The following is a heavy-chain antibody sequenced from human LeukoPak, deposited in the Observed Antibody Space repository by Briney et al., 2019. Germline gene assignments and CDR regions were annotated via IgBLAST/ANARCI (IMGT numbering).Heavy chain of an antibody. CDR2: TRNKANSYIT. D-gene: IGHD3-9*01. CDR1: GFTFSDHY. Sequence: GGSLRLSCAASGFTFSDHYLDWVRQAPGEGLEWVGRTRNKANSYITEYAASVKGRFTILRDDSKSIAYLQMNSLKTEDTAVYYCTRPYYDILTGYSAYYFDYWGQGTLVTVSS. CDR3: TRPYYDILTGYSAYYFDY. V-gene: IGHV3-72*01. J-gene: IGHJ4*02.